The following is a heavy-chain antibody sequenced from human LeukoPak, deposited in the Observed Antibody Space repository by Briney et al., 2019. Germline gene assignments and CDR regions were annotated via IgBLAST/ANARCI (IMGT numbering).Heavy chain of an antibody. V-gene: IGHV3-74*01. Sequence: GGSLRLSCAASGFSFSNYWMHWVRQAPGKGLVWVSRINSDGSSTIYAESVKGRFTISRDNAKNTLYLQMNSLRVEDTAVYYCARVHVNWYLDLWGRGTLVTVSS. CDR2: INSDGSST. J-gene: IGHJ2*01. D-gene: IGHD3-16*01. CDR1: GFSFSNYW. CDR3: ARVHVNWYLDL.